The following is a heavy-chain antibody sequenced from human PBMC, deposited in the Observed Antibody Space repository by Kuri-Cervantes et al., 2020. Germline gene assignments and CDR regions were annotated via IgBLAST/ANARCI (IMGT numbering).Heavy chain of an antibody. CDR3: ARRLAAAGNWFDP. V-gene: IGHV4-34*01. J-gene: IGHJ5*02. CDR1: GFTFSSHW. Sequence: ESLKTSCAASGFTFSSHWMNWVRQAPGKGLEWIGEINHSGSTNCNPSLKSRVTISVDTSKNQFSLKLSSVTAADTAVYYCARRLAAAGNWFDPWGQGTLVTVSS. CDR2: INHSGST. D-gene: IGHD6-13*01.